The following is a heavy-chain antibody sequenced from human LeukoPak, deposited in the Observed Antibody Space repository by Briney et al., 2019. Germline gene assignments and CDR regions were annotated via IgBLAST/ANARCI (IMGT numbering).Heavy chain of an antibody. V-gene: IGHV1-69*13. D-gene: IGHD1-20*01. J-gene: IGHJ4*02. CDR1: GGTFSSYA. CDR3: ARSNWSPFDY. Sequence: SVKVSCKASGGTFSSYAISWVRQAPGQGLEWMGGIIPIFGTANYAQRFQGRVTITADESTSTAYMELRSLRSDDTAVYYCARSNWSPFDYWGQGTLVTVSS. CDR2: IIPIFGTA.